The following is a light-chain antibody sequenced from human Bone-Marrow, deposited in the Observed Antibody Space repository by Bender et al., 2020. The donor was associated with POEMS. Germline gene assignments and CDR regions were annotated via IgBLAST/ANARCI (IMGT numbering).Light chain of an antibody. CDR2: GNS. CDR1: SSNIGAGYN. CDR3: AAWDDSLNGPV. V-gene: IGLV1-50*01. Sequence: QSVLTQPPSVSGAPGQRATISCTGSSSNIGAGYNIHWYQHLPGAAPKLLIYGNSNRPSGVPDRFSGSESGTSASLAISGLQSEDEANYYCAAWDDSLNGPVFGGGTKLTVL. J-gene: IGLJ3*02.